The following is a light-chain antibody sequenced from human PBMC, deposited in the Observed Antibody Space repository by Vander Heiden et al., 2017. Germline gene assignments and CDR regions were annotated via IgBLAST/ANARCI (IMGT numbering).Light chain of an antibody. CDR1: QTLSSDF. V-gene: IGKV3D-20*01. CDR2: NAS. CDR3: QQEGSLALT. Sequence: EIVLTQSPATLSLSPGQRATLSCGAGQTLSSDFLAWYQQRPGLAPRLLIYNASRRATGIPDRFSGSGSGTDFTLTISRLEPEDFAVYYCQQEGSLALTFGGGTKVEIK. J-gene: IGKJ4*01.